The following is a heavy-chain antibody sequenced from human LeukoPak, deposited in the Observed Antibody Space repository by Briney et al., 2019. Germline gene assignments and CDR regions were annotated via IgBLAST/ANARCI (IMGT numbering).Heavy chain of an antibody. V-gene: IGHV4-39*01. CDR3: TAGRSDYFDF. CDR1: GGSISSSSYY. D-gene: IGHD6-25*01. J-gene: IGHJ4*02. CDR2: IYYSGST. Sequence: SETLSLTCTVSGGSISSSSYYWGWIRQPPGKGLEWIGSIYYSGSTYYNPSLKGRVTISVDTSKNQYSLKLSTVTAADTAVYYCTAGRSDYFDFWGQGTLVTVSS.